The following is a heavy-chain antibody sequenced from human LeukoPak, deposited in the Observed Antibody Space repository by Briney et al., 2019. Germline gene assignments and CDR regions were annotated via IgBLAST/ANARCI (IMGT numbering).Heavy chain of an antibody. Sequence: PGGSLRLSCAASGFTFSSHGMNWVRQAPGKGLEWVSGISPSGGITYYTDSVRGRFTISRDNSKNTVSLQMNSLRAEDTAVYYCAKETASGFFDYWGQGTLVTVSS. CDR1: GFTFSSHG. J-gene: IGHJ4*02. CDR3: AKETASGFFDY. CDR2: ISPSGGIT. V-gene: IGHV3-23*01. D-gene: IGHD6-13*01.